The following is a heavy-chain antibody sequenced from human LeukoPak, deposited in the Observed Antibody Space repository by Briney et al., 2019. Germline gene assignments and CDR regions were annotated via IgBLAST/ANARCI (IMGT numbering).Heavy chain of an antibody. CDR2: INHSGST. J-gene: IGHJ4*02. CDR3: ARPWPPPDY. V-gene: IGHV4-34*01. CDR1: GGSFSGYY. Sequence: SETLSLTCAVYGGSFSGYYWSWIRQPPGKGLEWIGEINHSGSTNYNPSLKSRVTISVDTSKNQFSLKLSSVTAADKAVYYCARPWPPPDYWGQGTLVTVSS.